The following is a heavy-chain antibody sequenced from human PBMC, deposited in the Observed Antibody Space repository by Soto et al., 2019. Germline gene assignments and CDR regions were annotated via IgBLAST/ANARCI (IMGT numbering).Heavy chain of an antibody. D-gene: IGHD3-22*01. CDR3: ANRLTSPYYYDGSDSAHVFDI. J-gene: IGHJ3*02. CDR2: IYWDDDK. CDR1: GFSLSTIGVG. Sequence: QITLKESGPTLVKPAQTLTLTCTVSGFSLSTIGVGVGWIRQPPGKALEWLALIYWDDDKRYSPSLKSRLTITKDTSQNRVILRMTSMDPVDTATYFCANRLTSPYYYDGSDSAHVFDIWRQGTLVAVSS. V-gene: IGHV2-5*02.